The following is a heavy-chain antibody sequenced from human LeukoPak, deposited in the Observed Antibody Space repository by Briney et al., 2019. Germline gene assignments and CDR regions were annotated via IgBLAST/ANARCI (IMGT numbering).Heavy chain of an antibody. V-gene: IGHV4-59*08. CDR3: ARTSGSYSLSFDY. J-gene: IGHJ4*02. D-gene: IGHD1-26*01. Sequence: SETLSLTCTVSGGPISSYYWSWIRQPPGKGLEWIGYIYYSGSTNYNPSLKSRVTISVDTSKNQFSLKLSSVTAADTAVYYCARTSGSYSLSFDYWGQGTLVTVSS. CDR2: IYYSGST. CDR1: GGPISSYY.